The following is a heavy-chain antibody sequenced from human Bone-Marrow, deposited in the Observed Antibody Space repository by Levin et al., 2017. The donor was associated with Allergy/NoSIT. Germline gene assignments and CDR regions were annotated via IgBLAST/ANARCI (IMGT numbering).Heavy chain of an antibody. CDR1: GFIFSDFY. J-gene: IGHJ4*02. CDR2: IGLSGNYM. CDR3: ARIWQHYDF. D-gene: IGHD5-24*01. Sequence: PGGSLRLSCAASGFIFSDFYMSWIRQTPGKGPEWVSFIGLSGNYMEYADSVKGRFTVSRDNAENTLYLQMDNLKPEDTAVYYCARIWQHYDFWGQGTLVTVSS. V-gene: IGHV3-11*01.